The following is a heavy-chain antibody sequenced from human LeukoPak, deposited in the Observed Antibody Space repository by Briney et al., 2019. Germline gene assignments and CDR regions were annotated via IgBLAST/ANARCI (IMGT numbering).Heavy chain of an antibody. V-gene: IGHV3-30*02. Sequence: PGGSLRLSCAASGFTFSSYGMHWVRQAPGKGLEWVAFIRYDGSNKYYADSVKGRFTISRDNAKNSLYLQMNSLRAEDTAVYYCARDMEQQLGKGWFDPWGQGTLVTVSS. J-gene: IGHJ5*02. CDR2: IRYDGSNK. CDR1: GFTFSSYG. CDR3: ARDMEQQLGKGWFDP. D-gene: IGHD6-13*01.